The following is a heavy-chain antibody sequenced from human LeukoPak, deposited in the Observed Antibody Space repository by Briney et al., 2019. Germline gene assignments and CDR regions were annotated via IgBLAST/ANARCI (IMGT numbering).Heavy chain of an antibody. J-gene: IGHJ6*02. V-gene: IGHV1-8*01. Sequence: GASVKVSCKASGYTFTSYDINWVRQATGQGLEWMGWKNPNSGNTGYAQKFQGRVTMTRNTSISTAYMELSSLRSEDTAVYYCARGDWYSSSWYVWGQGTTVTVSS. D-gene: IGHD6-13*01. CDR1: GYTFTSYD. CDR3: ARGDWYSSSWYV. CDR2: KNPNSGNT.